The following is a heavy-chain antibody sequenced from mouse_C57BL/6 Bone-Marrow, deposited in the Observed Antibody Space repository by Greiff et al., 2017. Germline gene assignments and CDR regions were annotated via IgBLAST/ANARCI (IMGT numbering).Heavy chain of an antibody. J-gene: IGHJ4*01. V-gene: IGHV1-66*01. CDR2: IYPGSGNT. CDR3: ARNYDYDYYYAMDY. CDR1: GYSFTSYY. D-gene: IGHD2-4*01. Sequence: QVQLQQSGPELVKPGASVKISCKASGYSFTSYYIHWVKQRPGQGLEWIGWIYPGSGNTKYNEKFKGKATLTADTSSSTAYMQPSSLTSEDSAVYYCARNYDYDYYYAMDYWGQGTSVTVSS.